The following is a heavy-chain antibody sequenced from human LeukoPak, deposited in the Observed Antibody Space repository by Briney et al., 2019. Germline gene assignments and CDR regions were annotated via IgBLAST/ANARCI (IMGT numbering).Heavy chain of an antibody. J-gene: IGHJ4*02. CDR3: ARLWGNREGFDY. CDR2: MNPNSGNT. D-gene: IGHD2-21*01. V-gene: IGHV1-8*03. CDR1: GYTFTSYD. Sequence: GASVKVSSKASGYTFTSYDINWVRQATGQGLEWMGWMNPNSGNTGYAQKFQGRVTITRNTSISTAYMELSSLRSEDTAVYYCARLWGNREGFDYWGQGTLVTVSS.